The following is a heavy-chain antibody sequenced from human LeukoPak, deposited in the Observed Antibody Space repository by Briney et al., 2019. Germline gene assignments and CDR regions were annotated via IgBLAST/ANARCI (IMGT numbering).Heavy chain of an antibody. D-gene: IGHD2-2*01. Sequence: SETLSLICTASGASISSYYWSWVRQPAGKGLEWIGRIYPSGSTNYNPSLKSRVTMSVDTSKNQFSLKLSSVTVADTAVYYCARDRNLVVVPAVANFDYWGQGTLVTVSS. CDR2: IYPSGST. CDR1: GASISSYY. V-gene: IGHV4-4*07. J-gene: IGHJ4*02. CDR3: ARDRNLVVVPAVANFDY.